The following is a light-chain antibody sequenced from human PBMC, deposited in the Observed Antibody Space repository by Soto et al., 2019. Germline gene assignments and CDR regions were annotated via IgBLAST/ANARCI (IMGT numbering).Light chain of an antibody. Sequence: QSVLTQSPSASASLGASVKLTCTLSSGHSNYAIAWHQQQPEKGPRYLMKVNSGGSHIKGDGIPDRFSDSSSGAERYLFISSLQSEDEADYYCQTWGTGSAIVVFGGGTQLTVL. CDR1: SGHSNYA. CDR2: VNSGGSH. CDR3: QTWGTGSAIVV. V-gene: IGLV4-69*01. J-gene: IGLJ7*01.